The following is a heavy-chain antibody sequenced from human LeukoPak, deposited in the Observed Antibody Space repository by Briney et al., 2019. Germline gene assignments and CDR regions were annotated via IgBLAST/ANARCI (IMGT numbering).Heavy chain of an antibody. Sequence: SETLSLTCTVSGGSISSISYYWGWIRQPPGKGLEWIGSIYYSGSTYSNLSLKSRVTISVDTSKNQFSLKLSSVTAADTAVYYCASRRDYYDSSGYYLGAFDIWGQGTMVTVSS. J-gene: IGHJ3*02. V-gene: IGHV4-39*01. CDR2: IYYSGST. D-gene: IGHD3-22*01. CDR3: ASRRDYYDSSGYYLGAFDI. CDR1: GGSISSISYY.